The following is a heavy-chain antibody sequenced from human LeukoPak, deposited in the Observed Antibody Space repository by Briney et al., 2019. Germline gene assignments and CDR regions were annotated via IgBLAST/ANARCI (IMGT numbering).Heavy chain of an antibody. CDR1: GFTFSGYY. J-gene: IGHJ4*02. CDR2: ISTSGTTI. CDR3: GWGVDY. D-gene: IGHD3-16*01. V-gene: IGHV3-11*04. Sequence: GGSLRLSCAASGFTFSGYYMTWIRQAPGKGLEWLSFISTSGTTIYYADSVRGRFTVSRNDAKNSLYLQMNSLRAEDTAVYYCGWGVDYWGQGTLVTVSS.